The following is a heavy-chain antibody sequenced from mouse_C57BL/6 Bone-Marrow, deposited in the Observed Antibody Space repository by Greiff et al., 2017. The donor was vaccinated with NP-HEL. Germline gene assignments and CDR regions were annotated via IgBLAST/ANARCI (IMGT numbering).Heavy chain of an antibody. CDR2: IYPGSGST. D-gene: IGHD1-1*01. V-gene: IGHV1-55*01. Sequence: QVQLQQPGAELVKPGASVKMSCKASGYTFTSYWITWVKQRPGQGLEWIGDIYPGSGSTNYNEKFKSKATLTVDTSSSTAYMQLSSLTSEDSAVYYCARDDTTVVANFDYWGQGTTLTVSS. CDR1: GYTFTSYW. CDR3: ARDDTTVVANFDY. J-gene: IGHJ2*01.